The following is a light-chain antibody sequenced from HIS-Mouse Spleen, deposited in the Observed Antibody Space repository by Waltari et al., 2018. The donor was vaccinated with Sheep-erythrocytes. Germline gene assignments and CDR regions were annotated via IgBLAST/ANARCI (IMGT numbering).Light chain of an antibody. J-gene: IGKJ4*01. CDR3: QKSYSTPPLT. V-gene: IGKV1-39*01. CDR1: QSISSY. CDR2: AAS. Sequence: DIQMTQSPSSLSASVGDRVTITCRASQSISSYLNWYQQKPGKAPKLLIYAASSLQSGVPSRFSGSGSGTDFTLTISSLQPEDFATYYCQKSYSTPPLTFGGGTK.